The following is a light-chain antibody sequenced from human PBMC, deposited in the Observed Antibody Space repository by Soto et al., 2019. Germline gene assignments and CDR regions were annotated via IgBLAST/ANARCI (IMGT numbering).Light chain of an antibody. Sequence: EIVMTQSPATLSVFSGERATLSCRASQSVSANLAWYQQKPGQAPRLLIYGASTRAAGIPARFSGSGYGTEITLTISSLQSEDFAVYYCQQYNNWPWTFGPGTKVE. CDR3: QQYNNWPWT. CDR2: GAS. J-gene: IGKJ1*01. V-gene: IGKV3-15*01. CDR1: QSVSAN.